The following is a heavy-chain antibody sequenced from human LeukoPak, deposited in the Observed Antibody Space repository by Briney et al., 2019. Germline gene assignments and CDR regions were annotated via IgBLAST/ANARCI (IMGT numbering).Heavy chain of an antibody. CDR3: VRTGGYSYGPFEY. D-gene: IGHD5-18*01. CDR1: GLTLSGFS. V-gene: IGHV3-48*02. J-gene: IGHJ4*02. CDR2: SSGSNTI. Sequence: GGSLRLSCAASGLTLSGFSVNWVRQAPGKGLEWISYSSGSNTIYYADSVKGRFTISRDNAKNSLFLQMNSLRDENTAVYYCVRTGGYSYGPFEYWGQGTLVTVSS.